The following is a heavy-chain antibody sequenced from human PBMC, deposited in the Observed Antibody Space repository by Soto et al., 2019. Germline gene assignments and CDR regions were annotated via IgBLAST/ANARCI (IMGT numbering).Heavy chain of an antibody. CDR1: GFNFDDYA. D-gene: IGHD5-12*01. J-gene: IGHJ4*02. Sequence: EVQLVESGGGLVQPGRSLRLSCAASGFNFDDYAMHWVRQAPGKNMEWVSGISWEGGSVGYADSVKGRFTISRDNAKNSLYLEMNDLRSEDTALYYSAKDHDEDFGFDLDYMNYWGQGTLVTVSS. V-gene: IGHV3-9*01. CDR3: AKDHDEDFGFDLDYMNY. CDR2: ISWEGGSV.